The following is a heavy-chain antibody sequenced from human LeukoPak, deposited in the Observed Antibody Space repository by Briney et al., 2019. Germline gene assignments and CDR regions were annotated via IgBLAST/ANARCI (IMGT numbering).Heavy chain of an antibody. D-gene: IGHD2-15*01. CDR3: ARAEVSCSGSTCFSY. CDR2: IYYSGST. CDR1: GGSISSYY. V-gene: IGHV4-59*01. J-gene: IGHJ4*02. Sequence: PSETLSLTCTVSGGSISSYYWSWIRQPPGKGLEWIGYIYYSGSTNYNPSLKSRVTISVDTSKNQFSLKLSSVTAADTAVYYCARAEVSCSGSTCFSYWGQGTLVTVSS.